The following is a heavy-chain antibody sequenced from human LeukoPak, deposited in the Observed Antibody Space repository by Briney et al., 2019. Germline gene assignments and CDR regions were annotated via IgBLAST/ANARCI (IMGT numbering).Heavy chain of an antibody. CDR2: INLSGGST. CDR1: GYTFTSYY. Sequence: RGASVKVSCKASGYTFTSYYMHWVRQAPGQGLEWMGIINLSGGSTSYAQKFQGRVTMTRDTSTSTVYMELSSLRSEDTAVYYCSSSGYYRGGAFDIWGQGTMVTVSS. V-gene: IGHV1-46*01. J-gene: IGHJ3*02. D-gene: IGHD3-22*01. CDR3: SSSGYYRGGAFDI.